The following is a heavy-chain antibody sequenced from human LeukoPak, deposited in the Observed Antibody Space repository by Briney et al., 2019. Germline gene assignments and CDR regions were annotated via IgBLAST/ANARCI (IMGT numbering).Heavy chain of an antibody. J-gene: IGHJ6*04. CDR3: AKDFDWLYYYYGMDV. D-gene: IGHD3-9*01. V-gene: IGHV3-30*18. CDR1: GFTFSSYG. Sequence: GGSLRLSCAASGFTFSSYGMHWVRQAPGKGLEWVAVISYDGSNKYYADSVKGRFTISSDNSKNTLYLQMNSLRAEDTAVYYCAKDFDWLYYYYGMDVWGKGTTVTVSS. CDR2: ISYDGSNK.